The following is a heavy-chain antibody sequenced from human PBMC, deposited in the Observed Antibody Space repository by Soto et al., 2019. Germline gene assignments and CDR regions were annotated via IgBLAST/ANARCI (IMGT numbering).Heavy chain of an antibody. CDR2: ISAYNGNT. V-gene: IGHV1-18*01. Sequence: ASVKVSCKASGYTFTSYGISWVRQAPGQGLEWMGWISAYNGNTNYAQKLQGRVTMTTDTSTSTAYMELRSLRSDDTAVYYCAREGDVDTAMANYYYGMDVWGQGTTVTVSS. D-gene: IGHD5-18*01. CDR1: GYTFTSYG. CDR3: AREGDVDTAMANYYYGMDV. J-gene: IGHJ6*02.